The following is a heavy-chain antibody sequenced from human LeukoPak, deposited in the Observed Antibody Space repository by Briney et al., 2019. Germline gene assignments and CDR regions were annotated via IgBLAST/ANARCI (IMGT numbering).Heavy chain of an antibody. V-gene: IGHV3-23*01. D-gene: IGHD3-22*01. CDR2: ISGSGGTT. J-gene: IGHJ3*02. CDR1: GFTFSSYA. Sequence: PGGSLRLSCVASGFTFSSYAMSWVRQAPGKGLQWVSGISGSGGTTYYADSVKGRFTISRDNSKNTLYLQMNSLRAEDTAVYYCARAVLPGYYDSSGYYVPGAFDIWGQGTMVTVSS. CDR3: ARAVLPGYYDSSGYYVPGAFDI.